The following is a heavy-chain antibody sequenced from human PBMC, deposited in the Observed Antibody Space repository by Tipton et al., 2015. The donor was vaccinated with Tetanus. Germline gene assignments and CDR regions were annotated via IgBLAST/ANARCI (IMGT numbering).Heavy chain of an antibody. V-gene: IGHV3-33*01. CDR1: GFIFSSYG. Sequence: SLRLSCAASGFIFSSYGIHWVRQAPGKGLEWVAVSWYDGTDKYYADSVNGRFTISRDNSKNTLYLQMNSLRAGDTAVYYCAREADCSGGSCFSGDFDNWGQGTQVPVSS. CDR3: AREADCSGGSCFSGDFDN. CDR2: SWYDGTDK. J-gene: IGHJ4*02. D-gene: IGHD2-15*01.